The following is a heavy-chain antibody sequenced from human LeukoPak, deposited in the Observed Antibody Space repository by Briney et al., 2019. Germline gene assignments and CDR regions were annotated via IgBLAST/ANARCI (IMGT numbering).Heavy chain of an antibody. Sequence: PWGSLRLSCSAYGFTFSSYSMNWVRQAPGKGLEWVSSINSSSSYIYYADSVKGRFTISRDNAKNSLYLQMNSLRAEDTAVYYCARGPSPFLFDYWGQGTPVTASS. J-gene: IGHJ4*02. CDR1: GFTFSSYS. CDR3: ARGPSPFLFDY. CDR2: INSSSSYI. V-gene: IGHV3-21*01.